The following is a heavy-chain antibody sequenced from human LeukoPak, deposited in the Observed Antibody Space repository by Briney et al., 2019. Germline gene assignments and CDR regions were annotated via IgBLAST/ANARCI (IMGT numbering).Heavy chain of an antibody. Sequence: ASVKVSCKASGYTFTGYYMHWVRQAPGQGLEWMGWINPNSGDTYYAQNFQGRVTMTRDTSISSAYMELSSLRSDDTAVYYCARVWPCANGVYPGVFEYWGQGTLVTVSS. J-gene: IGHJ4*02. CDR3: ARVWPCANGVYPGVFEY. CDR2: INPNSGDT. V-gene: IGHV1-2*02. CDR1: GYTFTGYY. D-gene: IGHD2-8*01.